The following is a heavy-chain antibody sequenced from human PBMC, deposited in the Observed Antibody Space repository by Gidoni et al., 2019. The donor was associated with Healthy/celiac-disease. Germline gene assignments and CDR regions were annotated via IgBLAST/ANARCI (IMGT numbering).Heavy chain of an antibody. J-gene: IGHJ4*02. Sequence: EVQLVESGVGLVKPGGSLRLSCAASGFPFSNAWMSWVRQAPGKGLEWVGRIKSKTDGGTTDDAAPVKGRLTISRDDSKNTLYLQMNSLKTEDTAVYYCTTDIAAAGWDDYWGQGTLVTVSS. V-gene: IGHV3-15*01. D-gene: IGHD6-13*01. CDR2: IKSKTDGGTT. CDR1: GFPFSNAW. CDR3: TTDIAAAGWDDY.